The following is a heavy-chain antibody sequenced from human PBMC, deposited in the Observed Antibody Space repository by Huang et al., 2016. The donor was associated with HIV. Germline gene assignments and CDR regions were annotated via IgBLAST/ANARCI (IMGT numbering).Heavy chain of an antibody. CDR1: GYDFGSYG. CDR3: ARDTYYTDIWKRNDASFL. V-gene: IGHV1-18*01. Sequence: QVQLVQSGGEVKQPGASVRVSCKASGYDFGSYGMSWVRQAPGQGRERLGWIGSDSRDTRTAQKLQGRVTMTTDRSATTTYMELRSLRYDDTAVYYCARDTYYTDIWKRNDASFLWGQGTMITVYS. J-gene: IGHJ3*01. D-gene: IGHD3-22*01. CDR2: IGSDSRDT.